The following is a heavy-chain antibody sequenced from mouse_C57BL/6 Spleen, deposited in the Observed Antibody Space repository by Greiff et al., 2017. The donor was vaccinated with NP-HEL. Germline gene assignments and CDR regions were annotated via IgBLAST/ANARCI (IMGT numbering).Heavy chain of an antibody. CDR3: ARDRVRIWLGY. D-gene: IGHD3-3*01. Sequence: VQLQQPGAELVRPGTSVKLSCKASGYTFTSYWMHWVKQRPGQGLEWIGVIDPSDSYTNYNQKFKGKATLTVDTSSSTAYMQLSSLTSEDSAVYYCARDRVRIWLGYWGQGTTLTVSS. CDR1: GYTFTSYW. V-gene: IGHV1-59*01. CDR2: IDPSDSYT. J-gene: IGHJ2*01.